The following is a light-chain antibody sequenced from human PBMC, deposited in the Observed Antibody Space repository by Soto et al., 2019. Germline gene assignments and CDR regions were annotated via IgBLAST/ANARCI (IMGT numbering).Light chain of an antibody. CDR2: LGS. CDR1: QSLLHSDGFNY. J-gene: IGKJ2*01. V-gene: IGKV2-28*01. Sequence: DIVMTQSPLSLPVTPGEPASISCRSSQSLLHSDGFNYLDWYLQKPGQSPQLLIYLGSNRASGVPDRFCGSGSGTDFTLKISRVEAEDVGVYYCMQALQTPQYTFGQGTKLEIK. CDR3: MQALQTPQYT.